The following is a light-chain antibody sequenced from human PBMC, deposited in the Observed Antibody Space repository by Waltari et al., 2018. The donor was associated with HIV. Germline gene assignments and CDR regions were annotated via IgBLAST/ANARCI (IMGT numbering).Light chain of an antibody. Sequence: SYVLTQPPSVSVAPGQTARITCGEYNIGSKSVHWYQQKPGQAPVWVIYYDSDRPSGIPERFSGSNSGNTATLTITRVEAGDEADYYCQVWDSYSDHWVFGGGTKLTVL. J-gene: IGLJ3*02. CDR1: NIGSKS. V-gene: IGLV3-21*04. CDR2: YDS. CDR3: QVWDSYSDHWV.